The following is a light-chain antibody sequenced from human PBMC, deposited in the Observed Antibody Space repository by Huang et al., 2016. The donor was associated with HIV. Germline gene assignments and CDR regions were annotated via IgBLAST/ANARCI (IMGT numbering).Light chain of an antibody. CDR1: QSLLHTDGKTY. J-gene: IGKJ1*01. V-gene: IGKV2D-29*01. CDR2: EVS. Sequence: DIVMTQTPLSLSVTPGQPASISCKSSQSLLHTDGKTYLYWYLQKPGQAPQLFIYEVSNRFSRVPDRFSGSGSGTDFTLKISRVEAEDVGVYYCMQTIQPATFGQGTKVEIK. CDR3: MQTIQPAT.